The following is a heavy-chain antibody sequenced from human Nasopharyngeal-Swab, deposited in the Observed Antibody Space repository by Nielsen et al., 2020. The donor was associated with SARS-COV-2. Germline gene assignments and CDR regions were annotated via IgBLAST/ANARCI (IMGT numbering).Heavy chain of an antibody. Sequence: GGSLRLSCAASGFTFSSYAMSWVRQAPGKGLEWVSAISGSGGSTYYADSVKGRFTISRDNSKNTLYLQMNSLRAEDTAVYYCAKSPPGSTRDYYYGMDVWGQGTTVTVSS. J-gene: IGHJ6*02. V-gene: IGHV3-23*01. CDR1: GFTFSSYA. D-gene: IGHD2-2*01. CDR2: ISGSGGST. CDR3: AKSPPGSTRDYYYGMDV.